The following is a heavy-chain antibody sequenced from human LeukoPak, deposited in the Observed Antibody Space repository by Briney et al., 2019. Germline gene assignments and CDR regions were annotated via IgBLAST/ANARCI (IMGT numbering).Heavy chain of an antibody. CDR3: ARVKEASAFDI. CDR2: ISWDGGST. D-gene: IGHD5-12*01. J-gene: IGHJ3*02. CDR1: GFTFDDYA. V-gene: IGHV3-43D*03. Sequence: GGSLRLSCAASGFTFDDYAMHWVRQAPGKGLEWVSLISWDGGSTYYADSVKGRFTISRDNSKNSLYLQMNSLRAEDTAVYYCARVKEASAFDIWGQGTMVTVSS.